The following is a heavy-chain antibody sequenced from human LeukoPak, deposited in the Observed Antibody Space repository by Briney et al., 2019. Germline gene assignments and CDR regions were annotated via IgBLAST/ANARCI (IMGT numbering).Heavy chain of an antibody. CDR2: ISSSSSTI. CDR1: GFSLSSYS. CDR3: ARDKVDTAMVFDY. V-gene: IGHV3-48*01. Sequence: GGSLRLSCVASGFSLSSYSMNWVRQAPGKGLEWVSYISSSSSTIYYADSVKGRFTISRDNAKNSLYLQMNSLRAEGTAVYYCARDKVDTAMVFDYWGQGTLVTVSS. J-gene: IGHJ4*02. D-gene: IGHD5-18*01.